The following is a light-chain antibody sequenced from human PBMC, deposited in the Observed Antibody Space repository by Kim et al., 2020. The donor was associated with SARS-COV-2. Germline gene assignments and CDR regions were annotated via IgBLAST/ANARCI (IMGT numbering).Light chain of an antibody. CDR2: KAS. CDR1: QSISSW. CDR3: QQYNSFT. V-gene: IGKV1-5*03. J-gene: IGKJ3*01. Sequence: LSASVGDRVTITCRASQSISSWLAWYQQKPGKAPKLLIYKASSLESGVPSRFSGSGSGTEFTLTISSLQPDDFATYYCQQYNSFTFGPGTKVDIK.